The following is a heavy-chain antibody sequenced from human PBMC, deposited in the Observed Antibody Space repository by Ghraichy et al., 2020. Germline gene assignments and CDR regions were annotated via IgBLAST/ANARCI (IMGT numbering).Heavy chain of an antibody. V-gene: IGHV3-23*01. CDR1: GFTFSSYA. CDR2: ISGSGGST. CDR3: AKDFGGSYHYYFDY. Sequence: GGSLRLSCAASGFTFSSYAMSWVRQAPGKGLAWVSAISGSGGSTYYADSVKGRFTISRDNSKNTLYLQMNSLRAEDTAVYYCAKDFGGSYHYYFDYWGQGTLVTVSS. D-gene: IGHD1-26*01. J-gene: IGHJ4*02.